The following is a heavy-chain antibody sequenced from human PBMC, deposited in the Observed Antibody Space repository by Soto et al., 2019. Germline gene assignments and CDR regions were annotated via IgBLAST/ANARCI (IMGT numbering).Heavy chain of an antibody. CDR2: IYWDDDK. Sequence: QITLKESGPTLVKPTQTLTLTCTFSGFSLSTSGVGVGWIRQPPGKAPEWLALIYWDDDKRYSPSLKSRLTITKDTSKNQVVLTMTSMDPVDTATYYCAHLTKDIVVVVAATGAFDIWGQGTMVTVSS. D-gene: IGHD2-15*01. CDR1: GFSLSTSGVG. J-gene: IGHJ3*02. V-gene: IGHV2-5*02. CDR3: AHLTKDIVVVVAATGAFDI.